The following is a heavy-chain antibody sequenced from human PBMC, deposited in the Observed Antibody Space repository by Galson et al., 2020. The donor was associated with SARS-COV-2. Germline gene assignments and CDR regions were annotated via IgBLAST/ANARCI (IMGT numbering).Heavy chain of an antibody. CDR2: INHSGST. D-gene: IGHD2-15*01. V-gene: IGHV4-34*01. CDR3: ARGRIVVDVAATPAHFDV. CDR1: RGSFSGYY. Sequence: ETSETLSLTCAVYRGSFSGYYWNWIRQPPGEGLEWIGEINHSGSTNYNPSLKSRVTITVDTSKNQFSLKLTSVTAADTAVYYCARGRIVVDVAATPAHFDVWGRGTLVTVSS. J-gene: IGHJ2*01.